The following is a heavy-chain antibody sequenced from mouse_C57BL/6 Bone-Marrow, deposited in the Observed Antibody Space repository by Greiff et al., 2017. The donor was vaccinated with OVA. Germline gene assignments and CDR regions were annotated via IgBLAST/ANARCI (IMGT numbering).Heavy chain of an antibody. J-gene: IGHJ2*01. CDR2: IDPSDSYT. CDR1: GYTFTSYW. Sequence: QVQLQQPGAELVKPGASVKLSCKASGYTFTSYWMQWVKQRPGQGLEWIGEIDPSDSYTNYNQKVKGKATLTVDTSSSTAYMQLSSLTSEDSAVYYCARWGYGSSFDYWGQGTTLTVSS. V-gene: IGHV1-50*01. CDR3: ARWGYGSSFDY. D-gene: IGHD1-1*01.